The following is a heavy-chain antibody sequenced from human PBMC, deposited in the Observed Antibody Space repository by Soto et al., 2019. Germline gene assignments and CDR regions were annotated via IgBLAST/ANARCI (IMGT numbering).Heavy chain of an antibody. CDR1: GFNFIDYA. CDR2: ISWNSGTV. CDR3: AHPASKYLYDRDGHLRGDAFDV. J-gene: IGHJ3*01. V-gene: IGHV3-9*01. D-gene: IGHD3-22*01. Sequence: EVPLVESGGGLVQPGRSLRLSCTGSGFNFIDYAMHWVRQAPGKGLEWVSGISWNSGTVAYADSVKGRFAISRDNAKNSLYLQMNSLRPEDTALYYCAHPASKYLYDRDGHLRGDAFDVWGQGTVVTVSS.